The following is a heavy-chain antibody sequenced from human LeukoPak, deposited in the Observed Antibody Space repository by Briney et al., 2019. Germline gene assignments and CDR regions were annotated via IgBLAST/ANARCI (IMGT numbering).Heavy chain of an antibody. V-gene: IGHV3-33*06. J-gene: IGHJ4*02. CDR2: IWYDGSNK. CDR1: GFTFSSYG. Sequence: GRSLRLSCAASGFTFSSYGMHWVRQAPGKGLEWVAVIWYDGSNKYYADSVKGRFTISRDNSKNTLYLQMNSLRAEDTAVYYCAKGRGYSYGYSADYWGQGTLVTVSS. CDR3: AKGRGYSYGYSADY. D-gene: IGHD5-18*01.